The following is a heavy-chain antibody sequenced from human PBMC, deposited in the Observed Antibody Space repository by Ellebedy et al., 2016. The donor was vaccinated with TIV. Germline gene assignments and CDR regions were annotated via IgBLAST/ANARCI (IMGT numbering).Heavy chain of an antibody. D-gene: IGHD1-1*01. CDR2: ISGGSENT. CDR3: ARIQTNWYFNL. Sequence: PGGSLRLSCAASGFTFSDYAMSWVRQAPGKGLEWVSAISGGSENTFYAASVKGRFTISRANSNNTLYLQLTSLRAEDTALFYCARIQTNWYFNLWGRGTLVTVSS. CDR1: GFTFSDYA. V-gene: IGHV3-23*01. J-gene: IGHJ2*01.